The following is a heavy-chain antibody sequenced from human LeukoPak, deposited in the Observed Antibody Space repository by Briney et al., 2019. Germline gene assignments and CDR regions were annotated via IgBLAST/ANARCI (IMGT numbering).Heavy chain of an antibody. CDR2: IYYSGST. CDR3: ARGAIFGVVIINGFDY. V-gene: IGHV4-30-4*08. J-gene: IGHJ4*02. CDR1: GGSISSGDYY. D-gene: IGHD3-3*01. Sequence: SETLSLTCTVSGGSISSGDYYWSWIRQPPGKGLEWIGYIYYSGSTYYNPSLKSRVTISVDTSKNQFSLKLSSVTAVDTAVYYCARGAIFGVVIINGFDYWGQGTLVTVSS.